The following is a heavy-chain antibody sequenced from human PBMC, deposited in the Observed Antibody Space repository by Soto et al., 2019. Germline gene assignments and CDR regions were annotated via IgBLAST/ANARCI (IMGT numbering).Heavy chain of an antibody. V-gene: IGHV3-23*01. Sequence: VQLLESGGGFVQPGGSLSLSCAASGFTFSSYSMTWVRQSPGRGLEWVAGITGSGTSTFYADSVKGRSTISRDNSKNTLYLQMNSLRDEDTAVYYCAKDARYSSGWYWGQGTLVTVSS. D-gene: IGHD6-19*01. CDR1: GFTFSSYS. CDR2: ITGSGTST. J-gene: IGHJ4*02. CDR3: AKDARYSSGWY.